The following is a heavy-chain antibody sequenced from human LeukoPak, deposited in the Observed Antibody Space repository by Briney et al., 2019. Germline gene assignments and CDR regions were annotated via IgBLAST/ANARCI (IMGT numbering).Heavy chain of an antibody. V-gene: IGHV3-23*01. CDR2: ISGSGGST. CDR1: GFAFSSYA. Sequence: GGSLRLSCAASGFAFSSYAMSWVRQAPGMGLEWVSAISGSGGSTYYADSVKGRFTISRDNSKNTLYLQMNSLRAEDTAVYYCATTYGDYVFDYWGQGTLVTVSS. CDR3: ATTYGDYVFDY. J-gene: IGHJ4*02. D-gene: IGHD4-17*01.